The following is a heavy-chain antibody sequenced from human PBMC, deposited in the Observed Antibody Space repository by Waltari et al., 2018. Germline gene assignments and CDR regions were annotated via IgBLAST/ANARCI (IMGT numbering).Heavy chain of an antibody. CDR1: GFNFSSYA. CDR2: ISGSGGST. V-gene: IGHV3-23*01. Sequence: EVQLLASGGGLVQPEGSLRLSCAASGFNFSSYAMSWVRQAPGKGLEWVSAISGSGGSTYYADSVNGRFTISRDNSKDTLYLQMNSLRTEDTALYYCTKAWGHSNIIDYWGQGILVTVTS. CDR3: TKAWGHSNIIDY. J-gene: IGHJ4*02. D-gene: IGHD4-4*01.